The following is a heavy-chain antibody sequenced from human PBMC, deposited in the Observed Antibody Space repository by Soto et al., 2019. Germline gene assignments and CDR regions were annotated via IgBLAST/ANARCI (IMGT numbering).Heavy chain of an antibody. CDR2: IVVGSGHT. CDR1: GFIFSSSA. CDR3: AADSRYCSGGNCEDY. Sequence: QMQLVQSGPEVKKPGTSMKVSCKASGFIFSSSAVQWVRQARGQRLEWIGWIVVGSGHTNYAQQFQERVTITRDMSTSTAYMELSSLRSEDTAVYYCAADSRYCSGGNCEDYWGQGTLVTVSS. V-gene: IGHV1-58*01. J-gene: IGHJ4*02. D-gene: IGHD2-15*01.